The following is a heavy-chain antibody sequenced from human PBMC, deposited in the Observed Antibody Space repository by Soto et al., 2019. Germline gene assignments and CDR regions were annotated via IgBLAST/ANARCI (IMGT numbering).Heavy chain of an antibody. V-gene: IGHV3-73*01. D-gene: IGHD1-26*01. CDR1: GFTFSGSA. CDR2: IRSKANSYAT. CDR3: TRGRTRPYYGMDV. J-gene: IGHJ6*01. Sequence: EVQLVESGGGLVQPGGSLKLSCAASGFTFSGSAMHWVRQASGKGLEWVGRIRSKANSYATAYAASVKGRFTISRDDSKNTAYLQMNSLKTEDTAVYYCTRGRTRPYYGMDVWGQGTTVTVSS.